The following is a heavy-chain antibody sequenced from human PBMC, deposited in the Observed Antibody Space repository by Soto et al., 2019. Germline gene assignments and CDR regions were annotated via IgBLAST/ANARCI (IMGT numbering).Heavy chain of an antibody. Sequence: QVQLVQSGAEVKKPGSSVKVSCKASGGTFSSYTISWVRQAPGQGLERMGRIIPILGIANYAQKFQGRVRITAEKSTSTAYRELSSLRSEDTAVYYCARARDYYDSSGYSPDYWGQGTLVTVSS. CDR3: ARARDYYDSSGYSPDY. J-gene: IGHJ4*02. CDR2: IIPILGIA. D-gene: IGHD3-22*01. CDR1: GGTFSSYT. V-gene: IGHV1-69*02.